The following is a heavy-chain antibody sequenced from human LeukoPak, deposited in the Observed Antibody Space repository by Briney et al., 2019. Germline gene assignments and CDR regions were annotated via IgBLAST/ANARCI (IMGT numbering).Heavy chain of an antibody. J-gene: IGHJ4*02. CDR1: GFIFSSYA. CDR3: ARVYYGGYNYFDY. Sequence: GGSLRLSCAASGFIFSSYAMHWVRQAPGKGLEWVAVISYDGSNKYYADSVKGRFTISRDNSKNTLYLQMNSLRAEDTAVYYCARVYYGGYNYFDYWGQGTLVTVSS. D-gene: IGHD5-12*01. V-gene: IGHV3-30-3*01. CDR2: ISYDGSNK.